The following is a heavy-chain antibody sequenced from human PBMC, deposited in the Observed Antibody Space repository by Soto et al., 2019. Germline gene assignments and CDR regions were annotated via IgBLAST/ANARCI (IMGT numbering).Heavy chain of an antibody. CDR3: ARETDWIPDY. J-gene: IGHJ4*02. Sequence: QVQLVESGGGVVQPGRSLGLSCAASGFTFSRYSMNWVRQAPGEGLEWVSVISNDGCKTYYADSVKGRFTISRDNSKNMLYLQMNSLRPEDTGVYYCARETDWIPDYWGQGTLVTVSS. V-gene: IGHV3-30-3*01. D-gene: IGHD5-18*01. CDR2: ISNDGCKT. CDR1: GFTFSRYS.